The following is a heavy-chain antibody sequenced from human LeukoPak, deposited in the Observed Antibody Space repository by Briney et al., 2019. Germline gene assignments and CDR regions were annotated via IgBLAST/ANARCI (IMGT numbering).Heavy chain of an antibody. J-gene: IGHJ4*02. CDR1: GYTFTSYY. Sequence: ASVKVSYKASGYTFTSYYMHCVRQAPGQGLEWMGIINPSGGSTSYAQKFQGRVTMTRDMSTSTVYMELSSLRSEDTAVYYCARDGGYDLEIDYWGQGTLVTVSS. CDR3: ARDGGYDLEIDY. V-gene: IGHV1-46*01. D-gene: IGHD5-12*01. CDR2: INPSGGST.